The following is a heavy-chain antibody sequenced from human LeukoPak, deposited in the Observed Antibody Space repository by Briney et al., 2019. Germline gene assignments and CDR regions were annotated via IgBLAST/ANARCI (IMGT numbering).Heavy chain of an antibody. D-gene: IGHD3-10*01. V-gene: IGHV1-46*01. J-gene: IGHJ4*02. CDR3: ARDAGYYVSGSSLDY. CDR1: GYTFTSYY. CDR2: INPSGGST. Sequence: ASVKVSCKASGYTFTSYYMHWVRQAPGQGLEWMGIINPSGGSTSYAQKFQGRVTMTRDTSTSTVYMELSSLRSEDTAVYYCARDAGYYVSGSSLDYWGQGTLVTVSS.